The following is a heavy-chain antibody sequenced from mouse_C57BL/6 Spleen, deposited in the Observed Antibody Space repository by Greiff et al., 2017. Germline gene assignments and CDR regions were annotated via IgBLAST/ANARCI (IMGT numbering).Heavy chain of an antibody. CDR3: GRSGDYDPMDD. V-gene: IGHV1-64*01. CDR2: IHPNSGST. CDR1: GYTFTSYW. D-gene: IGHD2-4*01. J-gene: IGHJ4*01. Sequence: QVQLQQPGAELVKPGASVKLSCKASGYTFTSYWMHWVKQRPGQGLEWIGMIHPNSGSTNYNEKFKSKATLTVDKSSSTAYMQLSSLTSEDSAVYYCGRSGDYDPMDDWGQGTSVTVSS.